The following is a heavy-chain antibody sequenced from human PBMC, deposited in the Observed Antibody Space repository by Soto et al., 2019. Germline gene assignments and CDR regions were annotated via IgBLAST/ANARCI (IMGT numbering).Heavy chain of an antibody. CDR2: IYDSGST. D-gene: IGHD6-19*01. J-gene: IGHJ4*02. V-gene: IGHV4-31*03. CDR1: GGSISSGGYH. CDR3: ASQATGWYPDY. Sequence: SETLSLTCTVSGGSISSGGYHWSWIRQHPGKGLEWIGYIYDSGSTYYNPSLKSRVTISVDTSKNQFSLKLSSVTAADTAVYYCASQATGWYPDYWGQGTLVTAPQ.